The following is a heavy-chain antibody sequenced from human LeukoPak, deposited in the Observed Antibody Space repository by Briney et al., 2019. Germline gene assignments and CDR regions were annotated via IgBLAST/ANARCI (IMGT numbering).Heavy chain of an antibody. V-gene: IGHV3-23*01. CDR1: GFTFSSYA. CDR2: ISGSGGST. D-gene: IGHD3-10*01. Sequence: RGSLRLSCAASGFTFSSYAMSWVRQAPGKGLEWVSAISGSGGSTYYADSVKGRFTISRDNSKNTLYLQMNSLRAEDTAVYYCAKGPGGYYYYFDYWGQGTLVTVSS. CDR3: AKGPGGYYYYFDY. J-gene: IGHJ4*02.